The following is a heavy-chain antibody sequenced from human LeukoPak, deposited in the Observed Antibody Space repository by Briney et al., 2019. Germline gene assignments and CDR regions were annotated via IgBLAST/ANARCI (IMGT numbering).Heavy chain of an antibody. D-gene: IGHD3-10*01. CDR1: GYTFTSYG. CDR2: ISAYNGNT. CDR3: ARDIKNYYGSGSYYSFDAFDI. V-gene: IGHV1-18*01. Sequence: GASVKVSCKASGYTFTSYGISWVRQAPGQGLEWVGWISAYNGNTNYAQKLQGRVTMTTDTSTSNGYMELRSLRSDDPAVYYCARDIKNYYGSGSYYSFDAFDIWGQGTMVTVSS. J-gene: IGHJ3*02.